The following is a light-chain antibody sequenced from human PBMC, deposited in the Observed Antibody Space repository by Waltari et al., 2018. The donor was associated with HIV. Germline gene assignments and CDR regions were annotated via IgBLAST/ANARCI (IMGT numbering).Light chain of an antibody. CDR1: SSNLGTNT. CDR2: TNN. V-gene: IGLV1-44*01. J-gene: IGLJ1*01. CDR3: AAWDDSLKGNV. Sequence: QSVLNQPPSASGPPGQRVTISCSGRSSNLGTNTVNWYQHLPGMAPKLRCYTNNPRPSGVPDRFSCSKAGTSASMAISWLQSEDEADYYCAAWDDSLKGNVFGPGTKVTVI.